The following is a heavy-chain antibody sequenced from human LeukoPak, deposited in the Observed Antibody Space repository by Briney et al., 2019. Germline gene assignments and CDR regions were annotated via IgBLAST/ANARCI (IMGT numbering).Heavy chain of an antibody. V-gene: IGHV4-59*08. CDR1: GGSISSYY. D-gene: IGHD3-3*01. Sequence: SETLSLTCTVSGGSISSYYWSWIRQPPGKGLEWIGYIYYSGSTNYNPSLKSRVTISVDTSKNQFSLKLSSVTAADTAVYYCARHSYDFWSCYPDYWGQGTLVTVSS. CDR2: IYYSGST. CDR3: ARHSYDFWSCYPDY. J-gene: IGHJ4*02.